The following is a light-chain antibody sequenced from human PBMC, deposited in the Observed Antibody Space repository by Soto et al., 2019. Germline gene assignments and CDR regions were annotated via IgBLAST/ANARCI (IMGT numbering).Light chain of an antibody. V-gene: IGLV2-14*01. Sequence: QSALTQPASVSGSPGQSITISCTGTSSDVGGYHYVSWYQQHPGKAPKLMIYDVSNRPSGVSNRFSSSKSGNTASLTISGLQAEDEADYYCSSYTSSSTVVFGGGTQLTVL. CDR3: SSYTSSSTVV. J-gene: IGLJ2*01. CDR2: DVS. CDR1: SSDVGGYHY.